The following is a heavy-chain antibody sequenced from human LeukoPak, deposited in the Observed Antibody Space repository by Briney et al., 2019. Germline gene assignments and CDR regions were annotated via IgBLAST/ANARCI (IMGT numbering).Heavy chain of an antibody. CDR3: ARGLRYFDWLGNYYYMDV. CDR2: IYYSGST. D-gene: IGHD3-9*01. V-gene: IGHV4-39*07. J-gene: IGHJ6*03. Sequence: PSETLSLTCKISGGSISSSGYYWGWIRLPPGKGLEWIGNIYYSGSTYYKPSLKSRVTISLDTSKNQFSLKLSSVTAADTAVYYCARGLRYFDWLGNYYYMDVWGKGTTVTMSS. CDR1: GGSISSSGYY.